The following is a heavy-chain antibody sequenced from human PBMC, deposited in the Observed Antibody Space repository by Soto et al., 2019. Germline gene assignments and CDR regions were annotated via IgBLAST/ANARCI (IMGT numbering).Heavy chain of an antibody. V-gene: IGHV4-34*01. J-gene: IGHJ6*02. CDR3: ARDLRGGSHGMDV. CDR1: GGSFSGYY. CDR2: INHSGST. D-gene: IGHD3-10*01. Sequence: PSETLSLTCAVYGGSFSGYYWSWIRQPPGKGLEWIGEINHSGSTNYNPSLKSRVTISVDTSKNQFSLKLSSVTAADTAVYYCARDLRGGSHGMDVWGQGTTVTVSS.